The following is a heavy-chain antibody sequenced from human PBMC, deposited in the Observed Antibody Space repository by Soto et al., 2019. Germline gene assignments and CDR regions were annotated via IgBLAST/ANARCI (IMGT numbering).Heavy chain of an antibody. J-gene: IGHJ4*02. CDR1: GYSITTGYS. Sequence: SETLSLTCAVSGYSITTGYSWGWVRRPPGKGVEWIGSVYHSGRTSYNPSLESRVTISVDTSKNQFSLRLSSVTAADTAVYYCARGVNYYDSSGFYPRDYWGQGILVTVSS. V-gene: IGHV4-38-2*01. D-gene: IGHD3-22*01. CDR2: VYHSGRT. CDR3: ARGVNYYDSSGFYPRDY.